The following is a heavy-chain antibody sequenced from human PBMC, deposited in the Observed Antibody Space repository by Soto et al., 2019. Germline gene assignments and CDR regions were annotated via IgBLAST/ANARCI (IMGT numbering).Heavy chain of an antibody. J-gene: IGHJ5*02. D-gene: IGHD3-10*01. CDR1: GYTFTSYG. CDR2: ISAYNGNT. Sequence: ASVKVSCKASGYTFTSYGISWVRQAPGQGLEWMGWISAYNGNTNYAQKLQGRVTMTTDTSTSTAYMERRSLRSDDTAVYYCARGGRLLWFGELSPRNWFDPWGQGTLVTVSS. V-gene: IGHV1-18*01. CDR3: ARGGRLLWFGELSPRNWFDP.